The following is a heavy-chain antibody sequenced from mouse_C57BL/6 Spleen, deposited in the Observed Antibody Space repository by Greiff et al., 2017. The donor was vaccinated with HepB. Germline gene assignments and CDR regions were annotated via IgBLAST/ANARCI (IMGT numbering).Heavy chain of an antibody. D-gene: IGHD2-4*01. CDR3: ARSPYDYERYFDY. CDR2: INPSNGGT. CDR1: GYTFTSYW. V-gene: IGHV1-53*01. J-gene: IGHJ2*01. Sequence: VQLQQPGTELVKPGASVKLSCKASGYTFTSYWMHWVKQRPGQGLEWIGNINPSNGGTNYNEKFKSKATLTVDKSSSTAYMQLSSLTSEDSAVYYCARSPYDYERYFDYWGQGTTLTVSS.